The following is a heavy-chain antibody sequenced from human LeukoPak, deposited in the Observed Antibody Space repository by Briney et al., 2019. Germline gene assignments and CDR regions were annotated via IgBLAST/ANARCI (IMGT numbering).Heavy chain of an antibody. V-gene: IGHV4-31*03. CDR3: ARTTVVVVVDGFDP. CDR1: GGSISSGAYY. J-gene: IGHJ5*02. Sequence: PSQTLSLACTVSGGSISSGAYYWSWIRQHPGKGLEWIGYMYYNGNTYYNPSLKSRVTISVDTSKNQFSLKLSSMTAADTAVYYCARTTVVVVVDGFDPWGQGTLVTVSS. CDR2: MYYNGNT. D-gene: IGHD2-15*01.